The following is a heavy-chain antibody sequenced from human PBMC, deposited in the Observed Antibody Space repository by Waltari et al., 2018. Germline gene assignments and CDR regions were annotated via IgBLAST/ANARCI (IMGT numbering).Heavy chain of an antibody. D-gene: IGHD2-8*01. CDR2: IRSKANSYAT. CDR1: GFHFICSV. J-gene: IGHJ6*02. V-gene: IGHV3-73*02. Sequence: EVQLVESGGGLVQPGGSLKLSCSASGFHFICSVLPWLRRASGKGLRWVGRIRSKANSYATAYAASVKGRFNISRDDSKNTAYLQMNSLKTEDTAVYYCTRRPTNGGMDVWGQGTTVTVSS. CDR3: TRRPTNGGMDV.